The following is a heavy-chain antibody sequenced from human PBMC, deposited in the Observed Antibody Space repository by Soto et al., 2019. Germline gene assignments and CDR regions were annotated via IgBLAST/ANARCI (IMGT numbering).Heavy chain of an antibody. CDR2: IYYSGST. D-gene: IGHD4-4*01. CDR3: ARSDMTTVTTFDY. V-gene: IGHV4-31*03. Sequence: QVQLQESGPGLVKPSQTLSLTCTVSGGSISSGGSYWSWIRQHPGKGLEWIGYIYYSGSTYYNPYLKSRVTISVDTSKNQFSLKLSSVTAADTAVYYCARSDMTTVTTFDYWGQGTLVTVSS. CDR1: GGSISSGGSY. J-gene: IGHJ4*02.